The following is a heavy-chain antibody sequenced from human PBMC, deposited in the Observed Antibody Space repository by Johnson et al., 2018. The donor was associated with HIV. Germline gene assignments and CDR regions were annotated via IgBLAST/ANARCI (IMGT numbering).Heavy chain of an antibody. D-gene: IGHD6-13*01. CDR1: GFTFSSYA. CDR3: ASDSSSWYGSAFDI. V-gene: IGHV3-30*04. J-gene: IGHJ3*02. Sequence: QVQLVESGRGVVQPGRSLRLSCAASGFTFSSYAMHWVRQAPGKGLEWVAFIRYDGSNKYYADSVKGRFTISRDNSKNTLYLQMNSLRAEDTAVYYCASDSSSWYGSAFDIWGQGTMVTVSS. CDR2: IRYDGSNK.